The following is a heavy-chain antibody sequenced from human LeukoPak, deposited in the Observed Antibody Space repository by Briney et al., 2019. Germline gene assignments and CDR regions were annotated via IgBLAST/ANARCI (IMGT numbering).Heavy chain of an antibody. D-gene: IGHD2-21*01. V-gene: IGHV3-48*01. CDR2: ISPSSSTM. J-gene: IGHJ6*03. CDR1: GFIFSTYS. CDR3: AREAAYYMDV. Sequence: GGSLRLSCAASGFIFSTYSMNWVRQAPGKGLEWASYISPSSSTMYYADSVEGRFTVSRDNGENSLFLHMNDLRAEDTAVYYCAREAAYYMDVWGKGTTVTVS.